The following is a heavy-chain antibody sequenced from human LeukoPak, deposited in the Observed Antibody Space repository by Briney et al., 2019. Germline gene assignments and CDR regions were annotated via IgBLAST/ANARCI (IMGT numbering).Heavy chain of an antibody. CDR3: AKDASPYGGKGQSYYFDY. D-gene: IGHD4-23*01. J-gene: IGHJ4*02. Sequence: GGSLRLSCAASGFTFDDYAMHWVRHAPGKGLEWVSGISWNSGSIVYADSVRGRFTISRDNAKNSLYLQMNSLRAEDMALYYCAKDASPYGGKGQSYYFDYWGQGTLVTVSS. V-gene: IGHV3-9*03. CDR2: ISWNSGSI. CDR1: GFTFDDYA.